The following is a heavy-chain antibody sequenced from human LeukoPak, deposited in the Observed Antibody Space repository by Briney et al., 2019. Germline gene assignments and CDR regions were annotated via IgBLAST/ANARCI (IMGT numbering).Heavy chain of an antibody. CDR2: ISYDGSNK. CDR3: AREGSSSSGYYYYYYYMDV. J-gene: IGHJ6*03. CDR1: GFTFSSYA. D-gene: IGHD6-6*01. V-gene: IGHV3-30*01. Sequence: GGSLRLSCAASGFTFSSYAMHWVRQAPGKGLEWVAVISYDGSNKYYADSVKGRFTISRDNSKNTLYLQMNSLRAEDTAVYYCAREGSSSSGYYYYYYYMDVWGKRTTVTVSS.